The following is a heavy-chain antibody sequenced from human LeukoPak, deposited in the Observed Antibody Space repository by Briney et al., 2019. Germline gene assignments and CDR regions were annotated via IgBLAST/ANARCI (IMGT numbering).Heavy chain of an antibody. CDR3: SRASYCSRASCPMWAGY. CDR2: IRSKAYGGTI. D-gene: IGHD2-2*01. V-gene: IGHV3-49*03. Sequence: GGFLRLSCTASGFTFGDYAMSWFRQAPGKGLEWVGFIRSKAYGGTIEYAASVKGRFTISRDDSRSVAYLQVNSLKTEDTAIYYCSRASYCSRASCPMWAGYWGQGTLVTVSS. CDR1: GFTFGDYA. J-gene: IGHJ4*02.